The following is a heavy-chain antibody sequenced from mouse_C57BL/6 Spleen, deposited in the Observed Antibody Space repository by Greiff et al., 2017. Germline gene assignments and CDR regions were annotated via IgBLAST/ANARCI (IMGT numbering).Heavy chain of an antibody. CDR1: GYSITSGYY. D-gene: IGHD3-2*02. V-gene: IGHV3-6*01. CDR3: ARDTAQARPFAY. CDR2: ISYDGSN. Sequence: EVKLQESGPGLVKPSQSLSLTCSVTGYSITSGYYWNWIRQFPGNKLEWMGYISYDGSNNYNPSLKNRISITRDTSKNQFFLKLNSVTTEDTATYYCARDTAQARPFAYWGQGTLVTVSA. J-gene: IGHJ3*01.